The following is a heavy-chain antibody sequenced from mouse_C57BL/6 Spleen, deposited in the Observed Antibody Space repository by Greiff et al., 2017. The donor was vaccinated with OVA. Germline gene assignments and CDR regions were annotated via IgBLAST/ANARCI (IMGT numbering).Heavy chain of an antibody. J-gene: IGHJ4*01. Sequence: VQLQQSGPELVKPGASVKISCKASGYTFTDYYMNWVKQSHGKSLEWIGDINPNNGGTSYNQKFKGKATLTVDKSSSTAYMEFRSLTSEDSAVYYCARSYYGNSYAMDYWGQGTSVTVSS. V-gene: IGHV1-26*01. CDR2: INPNNGGT. CDR1: GYTFTDYY. CDR3: ARSYYGNSYAMDY. D-gene: IGHD2-10*01.